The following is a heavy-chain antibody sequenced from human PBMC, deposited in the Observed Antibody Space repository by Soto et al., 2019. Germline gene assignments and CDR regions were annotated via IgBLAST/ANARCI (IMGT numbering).Heavy chain of an antibody. D-gene: IGHD3-16*01. CDR1: GFTFRSYV. CDR2: TSYDGSNN. Sequence: QVQLVESGGGVVQPGTSLRLSCVGSGFTFRSYVIHWVRQAPGKGLEWVALTSYDGSNNFYGDSVKGRFTISRDNARNTVALQMDSLRLADTALYYCARWGTTGGLDVWGQGTLVSVSS. CDR3: ARWGTTGGLDV. J-gene: IGHJ4*02. V-gene: IGHV3-33*05.